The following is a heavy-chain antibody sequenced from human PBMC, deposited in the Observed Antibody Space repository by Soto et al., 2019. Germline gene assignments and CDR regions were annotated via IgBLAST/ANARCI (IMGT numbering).Heavy chain of an antibody. CDR3: ARVSYDNTGSGYFDY. CDR2: IHYSGST. CDR1: GGSISSGGYY. D-gene: IGHD3-22*01. V-gene: IGHV4-31*03. Sequence: SLTCSVSGGSISSGGYYWSWIRQHPGKGLEWIGYIHYSGSTTYNPSLKSRVTISVDTSKNQFSLNLNSVTAADTALYYCARVSYDNTGSGYFDYWGQGTLVTVSS. J-gene: IGHJ4*02.